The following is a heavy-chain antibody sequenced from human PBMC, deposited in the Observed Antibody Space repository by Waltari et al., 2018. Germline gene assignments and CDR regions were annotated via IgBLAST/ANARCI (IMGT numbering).Heavy chain of an antibody. V-gene: IGHV2-5*01. J-gene: IGHJ3*02. D-gene: IGHD3-22*01. CDR2: IYWNGDK. CDR3: AHTIDIDSAFDI. CDR1: GFSLTTGAVG. Sequence: QITLKESGPTLVKPTQTLTLTCTFSGFSLTTGAVGVGWIRQPPGNALEWLALIYWNGDKRYRPSLKSRLTITKDTSNNQVVLTMTNMDPVDTATYYCAHTIDIDSAFDIWGQGTMVFVFS.